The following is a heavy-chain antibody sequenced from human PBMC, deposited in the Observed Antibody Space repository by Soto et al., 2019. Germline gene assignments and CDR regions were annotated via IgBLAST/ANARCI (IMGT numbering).Heavy chain of an antibody. J-gene: IGHJ6*02. CDR2: ISSSGSTI. V-gene: IGHV3-48*03. Sequence: LRLSCAASGFTFSSYEMNWVRQAPGKGLEWVSYISSSGSTIYYADSVKGRFTISRDNAKNSLYLQMNSLRAEDTAVYYCAREGSYYYDSSGPPFLYYGMDVWGQGTTVTVSS. CDR1: GFTFSSYE. CDR3: AREGSYYYDSSGPPFLYYGMDV. D-gene: IGHD3-22*01.